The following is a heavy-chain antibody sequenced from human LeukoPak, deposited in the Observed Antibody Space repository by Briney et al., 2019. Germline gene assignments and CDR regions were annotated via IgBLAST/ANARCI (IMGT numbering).Heavy chain of an antibody. CDR3: ARVWEGATTGFDP. D-gene: IGHD1-26*01. V-gene: IGHV3-30*03. CDR1: GFTLSSYA. Sequence: GSLRLSCAASGFTLSSYAMRWVRRAPGKGLEWVAVVLSDGGTKIYGDSVKGRFTISRDSSKNTLYLQMNSLRAEDTALYHCARVWEGATTGFDPWGQGTLVTVSS. CDR2: VLSDGGTK. J-gene: IGHJ5*02.